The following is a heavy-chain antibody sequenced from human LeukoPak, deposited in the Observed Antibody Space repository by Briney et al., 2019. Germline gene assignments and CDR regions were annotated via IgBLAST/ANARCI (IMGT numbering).Heavy chain of an antibody. CDR1: GDSIRSYY. J-gene: IGHJ4*02. V-gene: IGHV4-59*08. CDR3: ARHGDYYGSGSRY. D-gene: IGHD3-10*01. CDR2: IYYTGST. Sequence: SETLSLTCTVSGDSIRSYYWSWIRQPPGKGMEWIGYIYYTGSTNYNPSLKSRVTISVDTSKNQFSLKLSSVTAADTAVYYCARHGDYYGSGSRYWGQGTLVTVSS.